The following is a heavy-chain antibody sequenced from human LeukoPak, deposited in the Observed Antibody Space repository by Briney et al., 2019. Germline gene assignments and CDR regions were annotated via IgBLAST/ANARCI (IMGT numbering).Heavy chain of an antibody. J-gene: IGHJ4*02. Sequence: ASVKVSCKASGYTFTSYDINWVRQATGQGLEWMGWMNPNSGNTGYAQKFQGRVTITRNTSISTAYMELSSLRSEDTAVYYCARGEATVTDFDYWGQGTLVTVSS. CDR2: MNPNSGNT. CDR3: ARGEATVTDFDY. V-gene: IGHV1-8*03. D-gene: IGHD4-17*01. CDR1: GYTFTSYD.